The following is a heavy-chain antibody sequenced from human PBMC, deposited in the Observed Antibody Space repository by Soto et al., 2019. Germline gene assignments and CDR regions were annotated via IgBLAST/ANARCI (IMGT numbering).Heavy chain of an antibody. Sequence: QVQLQESGPGLVKPSETLSLTCTVSGGSISSYYWSWIRQPAGKGLEWIGRIYTSGSTNYNPSLKSRVTMSVDTSKNQFSLKLSPVTAADTAVYYCARDPADYDFWSGYYRNWFDPWGQGTLVTVSS. CDR2: IYTSGST. CDR1: GGSISSYY. D-gene: IGHD3-3*01. CDR3: ARDPADYDFWSGYYRNWFDP. V-gene: IGHV4-4*07. J-gene: IGHJ5*02.